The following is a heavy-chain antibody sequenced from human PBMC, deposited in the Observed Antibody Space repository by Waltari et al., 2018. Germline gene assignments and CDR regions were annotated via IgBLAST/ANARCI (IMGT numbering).Heavy chain of an antibody. V-gene: IGHV3-7*01. CDR3: ARERNFAPSDV. D-gene: IGHD1-7*01. J-gene: IGHJ6*02. CDR1: GFTFSSYW. Sequence: EVHLVESGGNLVQPGGSLRLSCAASGFTFSSYWMSWVRQAPGKGLEWVADIKQDGSERYYVASVKGRFTISRDNAKNSLYLQMSSLRVEDTAVYYCARERNFAPSDVWGQGTTVTVSS. CDR2: IKQDGSER.